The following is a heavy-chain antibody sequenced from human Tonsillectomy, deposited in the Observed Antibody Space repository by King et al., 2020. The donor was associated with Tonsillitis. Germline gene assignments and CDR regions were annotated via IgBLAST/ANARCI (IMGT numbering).Heavy chain of an antibody. CDR2: IYHSGST. J-gene: IGHJ5*02. CDR1: GYPISSGYY. Sequence: QLQESGPGLVKPSETLSLTCTVSGYPISSGYYWGWIRQPPGKGLEGSGSIYHSGSTYYNPSLKSRVTISVDTAKNQFSLKLSSVTAADTAVYYCARGFGELPPSGQGTLVTVSS. D-gene: IGHD3-10*01. CDR3: ARGFGELPP. V-gene: IGHV4-38-2*02.